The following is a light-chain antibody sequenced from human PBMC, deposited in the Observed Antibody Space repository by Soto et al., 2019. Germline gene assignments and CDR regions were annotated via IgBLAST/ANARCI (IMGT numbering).Light chain of an antibody. CDR2: GAT. J-gene: IGKJ2*01. V-gene: IGKV3-20*01. CDR3: QQYGSSPYT. CDR1: QSVSTNY. Sequence: EIVLTQSPGTLSLSPGERVTLSCRASQSVSTNYLAWYQQKPGQSPRLLIYGATSRATGIPDRFSGSGSGTDFILTISRLEPEDFALYFCQQYGSSPYTFAQGTRLDIK.